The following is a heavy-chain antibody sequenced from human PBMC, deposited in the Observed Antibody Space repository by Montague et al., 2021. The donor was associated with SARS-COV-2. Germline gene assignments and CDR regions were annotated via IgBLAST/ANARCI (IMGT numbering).Heavy chain of an antibody. D-gene: IGHD5-18*01. V-gene: IGHV4-39*01. J-gene: IGHJ5*02. Sequence: SETLSLTCTVSGGSISSSSYYWGWIRQPPGKGLEWIGSIYYSGSTYYNPSLKSRVTISVDTSKNQFSLKLSSVTAADTAVYYCARTEIQVWSRRWFDPWGQETLVTVSS. CDR3: ARTEIQVWSRRWFDP. CDR1: GGSISSSSYY. CDR2: IYYSGST.